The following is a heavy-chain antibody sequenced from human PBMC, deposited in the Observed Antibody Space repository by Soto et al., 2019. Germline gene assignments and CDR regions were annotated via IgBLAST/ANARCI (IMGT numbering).Heavy chain of an antibody. V-gene: IGHV4-39*01. D-gene: IGHD2-2*01. CDR1: GGSISSSSYY. Sequence: SETLSLTCTVSGGSISSSSYYWGWIRQPPGKGLEWIGSIYYSGSTYYNPSLKSRVTISVDTSKNQFSLKLSSVTAADTAVYYCARQDIVVVPAAPYWFDPWGQGTLVTVSS. CDR2: IYYSGST. CDR3: ARQDIVVVPAAPYWFDP. J-gene: IGHJ5*02.